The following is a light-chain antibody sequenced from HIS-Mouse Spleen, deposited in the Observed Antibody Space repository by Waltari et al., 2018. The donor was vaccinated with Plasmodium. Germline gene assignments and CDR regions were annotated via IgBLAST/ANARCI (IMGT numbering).Light chain of an antibody. CDR3: QAWDSSTVV. CDR1: KLGYKY. J-gene: IGLJ2*01. CDR2: QDS. Sequence: SYELTQPPSVSVSPGQTARITCSGDKLGYKYACWYQQTPGQSPVLVIYQDSKRPSGIPERFSGSNSGNTATLTISGTQAMDEADYYCQAWDSSTVVFGGGTKLTVL. V-gene: IGLV3-1*01.